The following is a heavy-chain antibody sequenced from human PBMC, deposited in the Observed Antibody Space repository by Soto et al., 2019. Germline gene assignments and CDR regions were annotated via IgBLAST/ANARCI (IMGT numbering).Heavy chain of an antibody. D-gene: IGHD5-18*01. CDR1: GFTFSSYG. CDR2: IWYDGSNK. Sequence: GGSLRLSCAASGFTFSSYGMHWVRQAPGKGLEWVAVIWYDGSNKYYADSVKGRFTISRDNAKNSLYLQMNSLRAEDTAVYYCARDPNVDTAMVTCFDYWGQGTLVTVSS. CDR3: ARDPNVDTAMVTCFDY. V-gene: IGHV3-33*01. J-gene: IGHJ4*02.